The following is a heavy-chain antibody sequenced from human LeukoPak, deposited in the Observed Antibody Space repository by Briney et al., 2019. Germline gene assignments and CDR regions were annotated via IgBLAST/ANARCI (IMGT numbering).Heavy chain of an antibody. J-gene: IGHJ4*02. CDR1: GFTFSDYY. CDR3: ARDIVMAARPFDS. CDR2: ISTSGNIT. Sequence: GGSLRLSCAASGFTFSDYYMSWIRQAPGKGLEWISYISTSGNITYYADSVKGRFTISRDNAKNSLYLQMNSLRAEDTAVYYCARDIVMAARPFDSWGQGILVTVSS. V-gene: IGHV3-11*01. D-gene: IGHD6-6*01.